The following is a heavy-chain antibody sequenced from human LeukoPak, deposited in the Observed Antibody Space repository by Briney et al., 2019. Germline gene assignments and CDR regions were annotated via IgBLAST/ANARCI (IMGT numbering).Heavy chain of an antibody. V-gene: IGHV1-2*02. CDR3: AREPTCGTDY. D-gene: IGHD1-1*01. CDR2: IDPKRGGT. CDR1: GYTFTAYY. J-gene: IGHJ4*02. Sequence: ASVRVSCKASGYTFTAYYMHWVRQAPGQGLEWMGWIDPKRGGTIYAQNFQGRVTMTRDTSISTAYMELSRLTSDDTAVYYCAREPTCGTDYWGQGTLVTVSS.